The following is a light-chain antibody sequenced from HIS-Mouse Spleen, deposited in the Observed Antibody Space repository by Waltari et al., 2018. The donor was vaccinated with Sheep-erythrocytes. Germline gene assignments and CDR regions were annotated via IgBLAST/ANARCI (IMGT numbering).Light chain of an antibody. J-gene: IGKJ4*01. V-gene: IGKV4-1*01. CDR3: QQYYSTLT. CDR1: QSVLYSSNNKNY. CDR2: WAS. Sequence: DIVMTQSPDSLAVSLGERATINCKSSQSVLYSSNNKNYLAWYQQKPGQPPKLLIYWASTLESGVPDRFSGSGSGTDFTLTISSLQAEDVAVYYCQQYYSTLTFGGGTKVDIK.